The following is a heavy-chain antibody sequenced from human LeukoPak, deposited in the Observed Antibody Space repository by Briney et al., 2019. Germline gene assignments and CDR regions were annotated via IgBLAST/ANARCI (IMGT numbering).Heavy chain of an antibody. J-gene: IGHJ4*02. CDR3: ARDQRFAFDY. V-gene: IGHV3-48*02. D-gene: IGHD3-16*01. Sequence: GGSLRLSCAASGFTFTDYPMNWVRQAPGRGLEWVANIRTSAASAYNTDYADSVQGRVIISRDDAKKTLYLHMNGLRDDDTAVYYCARDQRFAFDYWGQGILVTVSS. CDR2: IRTSAASAYNT. CDR1: GFTFTDYP.